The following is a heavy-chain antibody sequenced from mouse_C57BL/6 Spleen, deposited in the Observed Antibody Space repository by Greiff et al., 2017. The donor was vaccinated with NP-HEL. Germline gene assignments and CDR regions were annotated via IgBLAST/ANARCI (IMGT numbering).Heavy chain of an antibody. CDR3: ARLYGNYYFDY. J-gene: IGHJ2*01. V-gene: IGHV1-69*01. D-gene: IGHD2-1*01. CDR1: GYTFTSYW. CDR2: IDPSDSYT. Sequence: QVQLQQPGAELVMPGASVKLSCKASGYTFTSYWMHWVKQRPGQGLEWIGEIDPSDSYTNYNQKFKGKSTLTVDKSSSTAYMQLSSLTSEDSAVYYCARLYGNYYFDYWGQGTTLTVSS.